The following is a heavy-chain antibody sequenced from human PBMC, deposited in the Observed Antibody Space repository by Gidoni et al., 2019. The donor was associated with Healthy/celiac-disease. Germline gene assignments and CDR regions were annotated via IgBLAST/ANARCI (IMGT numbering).Heavy chain of an antibody. CDR3: ASAPLRTYGYYDY. D-gene: IGHD4-17*01. V-gene: IGHV1-69*01. J-gene: IGHJ4*02. CDR2: IIPSFGPA. CDR1: GGTFSSYA. Sequence: QVQLVQSGAEVKKPGSAGKGSCKASGGTFSSYAISWVRQSPGQGLEWMGGIIPSFGPATYAQKFQCRVTITADESTSTAYMELSSLSSEDTAVYYCASAPLRTYGYYDYWGQGTLVTVSS.